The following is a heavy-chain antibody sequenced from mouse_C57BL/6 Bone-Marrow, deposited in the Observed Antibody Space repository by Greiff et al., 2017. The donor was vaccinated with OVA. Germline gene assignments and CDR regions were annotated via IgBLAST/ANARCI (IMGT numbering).Heavy chain of an antibody. CDR1: GYTFTSYW. CDR3: ARKGDYYGSSYLYWYFDV. CDR2: IYPSDSET. Sequence: QVQLQQPGAELVRPGSSVKLSCKASGYTFTSYWMDWVKQRPGQGLEWIGNIYPSDSETHYNQKFKDKATLTVDKSSSTAYMQLSSLTSEDSAVYYCARKGDYYGSSYLYWYFDVWGTGTTVTVSS. V-gene: IGHV1-61*01. J-gene: IGHJ1*03. D-gene: IGHD1-1*01.